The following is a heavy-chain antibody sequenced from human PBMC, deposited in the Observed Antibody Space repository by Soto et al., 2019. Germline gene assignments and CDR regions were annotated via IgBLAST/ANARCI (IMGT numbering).Heavy chain of an antibody. J-gene: IGHJ4*02. CDR1: GFTFSSYA. CDR2: ISYDGSNK. Sequence: QVQLVESGGGVVQPGRSLRLSCAASGFTFSSYAMHWVRQAPGKGLEWVAVISYDGSNKYYADSVKGRFTISRDNSKNTLYLQMNSLRAEDTAVYYCASASYCPLDYWGQGTLVTVSS. D-gene: IGHD2-15*01. V-gene: IGHV3-30-3*01. CDR3: ASASYCPLDY.